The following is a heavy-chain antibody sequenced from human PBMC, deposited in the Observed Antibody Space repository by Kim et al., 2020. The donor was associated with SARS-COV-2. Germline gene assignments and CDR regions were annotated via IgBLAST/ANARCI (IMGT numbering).Heavy chain of an antibody. CDR3: ARDQYSSSSFDY. Sequence: YADSVKGRFTISRDNAKNSLYLQMNSLRAEDTAVYYCARDQYSSSSFDYWGQGTLVTVSS. J-gene: IGHJ4*02. D-gene: IGHD6-6*01. V-gene: IGHV3-21*01.